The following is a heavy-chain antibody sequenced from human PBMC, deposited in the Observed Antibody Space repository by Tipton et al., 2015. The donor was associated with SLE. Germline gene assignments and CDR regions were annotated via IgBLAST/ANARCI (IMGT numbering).Heavy chain of an antibody. Sequence: LRLSCTVSGGSISSYYWSWIRQPPGKGLEWIGYIYYSGSTNYNPSLKSRVTISVDTSKNQFSLKLSSVTAADTAVYYCARHVTYYGSGRVWFDPWGQGTLVIVSS. J-gene: IGHJ5*02. V-gene: IGHV4-59*08. CDR2: IYYSGST. CDR3: ARHVTYYGSGRVWFDP. D-gene: IGHD3-10*01. CDR1: GGSISSYY.